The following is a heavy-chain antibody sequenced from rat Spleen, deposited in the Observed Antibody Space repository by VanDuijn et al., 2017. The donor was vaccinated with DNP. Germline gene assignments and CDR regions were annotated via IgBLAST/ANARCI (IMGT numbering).Heavy chain of an antibody. D-gene: IGHD1-1*01. V-gene: IGHV5-25*01. CDR1: GFTFSNYD. J-gene: IGHJ4*01. Sequence: EVQLVESGGGLVQPGRSMKLSCAASGFTFSNYDMAWVRQAPKKGLEWVATISGSGGSTYYRDSVKGRFTISRDNAQSTLDLQMNSLRSEDTATYYCIRRTVVTGAMDAWGQGTAVAVSS. CDR2: ISGSGGST. CDR3: IRRTVVTGAMDA.